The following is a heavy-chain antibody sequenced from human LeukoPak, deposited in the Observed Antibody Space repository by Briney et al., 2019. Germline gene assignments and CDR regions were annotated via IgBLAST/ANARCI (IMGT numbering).Heavy chain of an antibody. V-gene: IGHV3-7*01. Sequence: GGSLRLSCAASGFTFSTYWMSWVRQAPGKGLEWVANIKQDGSEKYYVDSVKGRFTISRDNAQNSLFLQMNSLRAEDTAVYYCASRAHFWSGPGGWGQGTLVTVPS. CDR2: IKQDGSEK. J-gene: IGHJ1*01. CDR3: ASRAHFWSGPGG. D-gene: IGHD3-3*02. CDR1: GFTFSTYW.